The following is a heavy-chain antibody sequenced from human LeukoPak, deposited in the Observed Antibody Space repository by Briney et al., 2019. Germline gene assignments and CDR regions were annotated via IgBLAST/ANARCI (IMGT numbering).Heavy chain of an antibody. Sequence: PSQTLSLTCTVSGGSISSGDYYWSWIRQPPGKGLEWIGYIYYSGSTYYNPSLKSRVTISVDTSKYQFSLKLSSVTAADTAVYYCARDPGNEGYFDYWGQGTLVTVSS. D-gene: IGHD1-1*01. CDR2: IYYSGST. J-gene: IGHJ4*02. V-gene: IGHV4-30-4*01. CDR1: GGSISSGDYY. CDR3: ARDPGNEGYFDY.